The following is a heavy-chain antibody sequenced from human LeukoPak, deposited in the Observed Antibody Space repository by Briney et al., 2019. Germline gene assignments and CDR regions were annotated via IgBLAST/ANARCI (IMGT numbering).Heavy chain of an antibody. V-gene: IGHV3-11*06. CDR2: ISSSSSYT. CDR1: GFTFSDYY. J-gene: IGHJ4*02. D-gene: IGHD5-18*01. Sequence: GGSLRLSCAASGFTFSDYYMSWIRQAPGKGLEWVSYISSSSSYTDYADSVKGRFTISRDNAKNSLYLQMNSLRAEDTAVYYCASTHGYSYGTIDYWGQGTLVTVSS. CDR3: ASTHGYSYGTIDY.